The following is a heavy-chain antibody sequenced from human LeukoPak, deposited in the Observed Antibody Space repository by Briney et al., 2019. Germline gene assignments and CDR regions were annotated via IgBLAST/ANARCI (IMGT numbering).Heavy chain of an antibody. D-gene: IGHD2-15*01. J-gene: IGHJ3*02. CDR1: GGSISSYY. Sequence: LETLSLTCTVSGGSISSYYWSWIRQPAGKGLEWIGRIYTSGSTNYNPSLKSRVTMSVDTSKNQFSLKLSSVTAADTAVYYCARGRYCSADICSGGDAFDIWGQGTMVSVSS. CDR3: ARGRYCSADICSGGDAFDI. CDR2: IYTSGST. V-gene: IGHV4-4*07.